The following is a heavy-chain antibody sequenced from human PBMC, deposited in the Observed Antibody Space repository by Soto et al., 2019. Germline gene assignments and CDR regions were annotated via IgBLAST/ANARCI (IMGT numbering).Heavy chain of an antibody. Sequence: EVQLVESGGGLVQPGESLRLSCAASRFTFSSYWMHWVRQAPGKGLVWVSRINTDGSSTNYADSVKGRFTISRDNAKNTLYLQMNSLRAEDTAVCYCSREAYSSRDYFDYWGQGTLVTVSS. CDR1: RFTFSSYW. V-gene: IGHV3-74*01. D-gene: IGHD6-19*01. CDR2: INTDGSST. CDR3: SREAYSSRDYFDY. J-gene: IGHJ4*02.